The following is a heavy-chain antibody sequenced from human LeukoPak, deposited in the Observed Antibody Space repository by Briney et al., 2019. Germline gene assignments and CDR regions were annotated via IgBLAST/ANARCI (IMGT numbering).Heavy chain of an antibody. CDR3: ARGGGSGSSTLYYFDY. D-gene: IGHD3-10*01. Sequence: GGSLRLSCAASGFTFSDYYMSWIRQAPGKGLEWLSYISSSGSTIYYADSVKGRFTISRDNAKNSLYLQMNSLRAEDTAVYYCARGGGSGSSTLYYFDYWGQGTLVTVSS. V-gene: IGHV3-11*01. J-gene: IGHJ4*02. CDR2: ISSSGSTI. CDR1: GFTFSDYY.